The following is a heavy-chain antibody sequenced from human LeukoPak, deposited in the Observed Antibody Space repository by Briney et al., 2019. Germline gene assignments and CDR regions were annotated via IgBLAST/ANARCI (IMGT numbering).Heavy chain of an antibody. CDR3: ARATYSGYDFSFDY. CDR1: GFTFDDYG. D-gene: IGHD5-12*01. J-gene: IGHJ4*02. Sequence: GGSLRLSCSASGFTFDDYGLSWVRQAPGKGLEWVSTINWNGGSTGYADSVKGRFTISRDNAKNSLYLQMNSLRAEDTAVYYCARATYSGYDFSFDYWGQGTLVTVSS. CDR2: INWNGGST. V-gene: IGHV3-20*04.